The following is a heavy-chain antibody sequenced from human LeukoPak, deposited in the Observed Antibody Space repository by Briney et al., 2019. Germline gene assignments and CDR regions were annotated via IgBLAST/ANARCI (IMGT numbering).Heavy chain of an antibody. J-gene: IGHJ4*02. V-gene: IGHV4-59*01. D-gene: IGHD3-3*01. CDR1: GGPISSYY. CDR3: AAYYDFWSGYYY. CDR2: IYYSGST. Sequence: SETLSLTCTVSGGPISSYYWSWIRQHPGKGLEWIGYIYYSGSTNYNPSLKSRVTISVDTSKNQFSLKLSSVTAADTAVYYCAAYYDFWSGYYYWGQGTLVTVSS.